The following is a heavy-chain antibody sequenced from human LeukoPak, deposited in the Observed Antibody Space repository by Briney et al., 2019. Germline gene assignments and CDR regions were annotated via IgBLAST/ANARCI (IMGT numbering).Heavy chain of an antibody. CDR2: IIPIFGTA. Sequence: SVKVSCKASGGTFSSYAISWVRQAPGQGLEWMGRIIPIFGTANYAQKFQGRVTITTDDSTSTAYMELSSLRSEDTAVYYCARDQSYDSSGYYPTAFDIWGQGTMVTVSS. D-gene: IGHD3-22*01. CDR3: ARDQSYDSSGYYPTAFDI. J-gene: IGHJ3*02. V-gene: IGHV1-69*05. CDR1: GGTFSSYA.